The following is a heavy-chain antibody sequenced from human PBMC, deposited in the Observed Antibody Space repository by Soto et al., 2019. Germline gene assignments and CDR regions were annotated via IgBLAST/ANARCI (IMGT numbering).Heavy chain of an antibody. V-gene: IGHV3-30*18. Sequence: QVQLVESGGGVVQPGRSLRLSCAASGFTFCSYGMHWVRQAPGKGLEWVAVISYDGSNKYYADSVKGRFTISRDNSKNTLYLQMNSLRAEDTAVYYCAKDLIAAARRFCMDVWGQGTTVTVSS. CDR3: AKDLIAAARRFCMDV. J-gene: IGHJ6*02. CDR1: GFTFCSYG. D-gene: IGHD6-13*01. CDR2: ISYDGSNK.